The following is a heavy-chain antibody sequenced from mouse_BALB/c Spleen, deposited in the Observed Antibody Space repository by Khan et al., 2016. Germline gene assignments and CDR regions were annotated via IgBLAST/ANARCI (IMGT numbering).Heavy chain of an antibody. CDR2: FNTNIGET. Sequence: QIQLVQSGPELKKPAETVKISCKVSGYTFTNLGIYWVRQAPGKGLEWMDGFNTNIGETTYADDFKGRFAFSLRTTANNAYLQMNTLKNKDTATYFCATSITAVIATKRDYWGQGTTLTVSS. V-gene: IGHV9-3-1*01. CDR3: ATSITAVIATKRDY. CDR1: GYTFTNLG. D-gene: IGHD1-1*01. J-gene: IGHJ2*01.